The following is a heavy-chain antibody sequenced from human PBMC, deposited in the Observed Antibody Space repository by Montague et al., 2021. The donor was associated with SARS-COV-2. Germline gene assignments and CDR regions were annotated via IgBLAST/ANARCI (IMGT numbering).Heavy chain of an antibody. Sequence: SETLSLTCTVSGGSVSSSPYYWGWIRQPPGRGLEWVGSMSYSGRTYFSPSLKSRLTISVDSSENQFSLRLSSVTAADTAVYYCASSYYYGSGTYVYNYYMDVWGKGTPVTVSS. V-gene: IGHV4-39*01. J-gene: IGHJ6*03. CDR2: MSYSGRT. D-gene: IGHD3-10*01. CDR1: GGSVSSSPYY. CDR3: ASSYYYGSGTYVYNYYMDV.